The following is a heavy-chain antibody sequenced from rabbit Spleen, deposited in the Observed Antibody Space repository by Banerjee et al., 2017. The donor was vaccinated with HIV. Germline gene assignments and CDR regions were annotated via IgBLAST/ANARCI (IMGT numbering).Heavy chain of an antibody. J-gene: IGHJ4*01. CDR2: IYTAGGST. Sequence: QSLEESGGGLVKPGASLTLTCKASGVSFSSSDYMCWVRQAPGKGLEWIGLIYTAGGSTDYASWVNGRFTISSDNAQNTVDLQMHSLTAADTATYFCAREDVGGSYTLWGQGTLVTVS. CDR1: GVSFSSSDY. CDR3: AREDVGGSYTL. V-gene: IGHV1S40*01. D-gene: IGHD1-1*01.